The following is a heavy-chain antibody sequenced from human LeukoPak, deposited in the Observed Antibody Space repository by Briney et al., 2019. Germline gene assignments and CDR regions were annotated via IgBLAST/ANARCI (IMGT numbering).Heavy chain of an antibody. CDR1: GFTFSSYS. CDR3: ARMTTVTTGAFDI. Sequence: GGSLRLSCAASGFTFSSYSMNWVRQAPGKGLEWVSSISSSSSYIYYADSVKGRFTTSRDNAKNSLYLQMNSLRAEDTAVYYCARMTTVTTGAFDIWGQGTMVTVSS. CDR2: ISSSSSYI. D-gene: IGHD4-17*01. V-gene: IGHV3-21*01. J-gene: IGHJ3*02.